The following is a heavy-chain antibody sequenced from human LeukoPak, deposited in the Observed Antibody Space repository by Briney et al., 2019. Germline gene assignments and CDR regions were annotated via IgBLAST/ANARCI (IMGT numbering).Heavy chain of an antibody. CDR3: ARLAAAGPGWFDP. CDR1: GESFSGYY. V-gene: IGHV4-34*01. CDR2: INHSGSTT. J-gene: IGHJ5*02. Sequence: SETLSLTCAVYGESFSGYYWNWIRQPPGKGLEWNGEINHSGSTTNHNPSLKSRVTISVDTSKNQFSLKLSSVTAADTAVYYCARLAAAGPGWFDPWGQGTLVTVSS. D-gene: IGHD6-13*01.